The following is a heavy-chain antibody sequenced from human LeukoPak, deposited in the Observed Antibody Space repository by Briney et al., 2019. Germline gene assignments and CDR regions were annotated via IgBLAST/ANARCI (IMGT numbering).Heavy chain of an antibody. CDR3: ARGRDGYNLVDAFDI. J-gene: IGHJ3*02. CDR1: GFTFSNYT. CDR2: ISSSSTTI. V-gene: IGHV3-48*04. Sequence: GGSLRLSCAASGFTFSNYTMNWVRQAPGKGLEWVSYISSSSTTIYYADSLKGRFTISRDNAKNSLYLQMNSLRAEDTAVYYCARGRDGYNLVDAFDIWGQGIMVTVSS. D-gene: IGHD5-24*01.